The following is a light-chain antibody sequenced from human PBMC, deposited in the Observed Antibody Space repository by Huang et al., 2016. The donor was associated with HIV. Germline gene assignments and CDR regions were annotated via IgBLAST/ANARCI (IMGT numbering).Light chain of an antibody. V-gene: IGKV3-15*01. Sequence: EIVMTQSPATLSVSPGESATLSCRASHSISSNLAWYQQKPGQAPRLLIYGSSTRATDIPARFSGSGSGTDFTLTISTLQSEDFAVYYCQHYNNWPPYTFGQGTKLQI. CDR2: GSS. J-gene: IGKJ2*01. CDR1: HSISSN. CDR3: QHYNNWPPYT.